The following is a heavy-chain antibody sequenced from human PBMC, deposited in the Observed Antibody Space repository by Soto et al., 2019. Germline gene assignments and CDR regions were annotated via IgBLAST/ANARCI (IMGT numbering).Heavy chain of an antibody. CDR1: GFTFSSYG. CDR3: VRDGYPAWVYGVDV. CDR2: ISYDGSNK. J-gene: IGHJ6*02. V-gene: IGHV3-30*03. Sequence: GGSLRLSCAASGFTFSSYGMHWVRQAPGKGLEWVAVISYDGSNKYYADSVKGRFPISRDNTRNTLYLQMNSLRAEDTAVYYCVRDGYPAWVYGVDVWGQGTTVTVSS. D-gene: IGHD1-1*01.